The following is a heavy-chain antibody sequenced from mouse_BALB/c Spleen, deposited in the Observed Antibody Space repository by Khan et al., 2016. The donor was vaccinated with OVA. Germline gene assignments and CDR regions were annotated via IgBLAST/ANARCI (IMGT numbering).Heavy chain of an antibody. Sequence: EVELVESGGGVVKPGGSLKLSCSASGFTFSSFAMSWVRQTPEKRLEWVATISTGGHYTFYPDSVKGRFTISRDNARNTLYLQMSSLRSEDTAMXCCARIVVDYYAVDYWGQGTSVTVSS. D-gene: IGHD1-1*02. CDR3: ARIVVDYYAVDY. V-gene: IGHV5-9-3*01. CDR2: ISTGGHYT. CDR1: GFTFSSFA. J-gene: IGHJ4*01.